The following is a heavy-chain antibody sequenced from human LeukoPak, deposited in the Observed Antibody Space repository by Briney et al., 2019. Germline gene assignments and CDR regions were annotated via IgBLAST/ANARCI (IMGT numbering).Heavy chain of an antibody. CDR2: MNPNSGNR. D-gene: IGHD5-12*01. J-gene: IGHJ6*02. V-gene: IGHV1-8*01. CDR1: GYTFTSCD. CDR3: AMRANYGMGV. Sequence: ASEKVSCKASGYTFTSCDINLVRQATGQGHEWMGWMNPNSGNRGYAQKFQGRVTMTRNTSISTAYLELSSLRSEDTAVYCGAMRANYGMGVWGQGTTVTVSS.